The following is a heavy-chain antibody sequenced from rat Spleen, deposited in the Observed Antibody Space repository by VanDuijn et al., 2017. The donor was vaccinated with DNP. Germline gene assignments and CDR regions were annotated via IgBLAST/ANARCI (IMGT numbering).Heavy chain of an antibody. CDR3: TTDTEDYFDY. CDR1: GFTFSNYG. V-gene: IGHV5-27*01. CDR2: ITNSGGST. Sequence: EVQLVESGGGLVQPGRSLKLSCAASGFTFSNYGMAWVRQAPTKGLEWVASITNSGGSTYYRDSVKGRFTISRDNAKSTLYLQMDSLRSEDTATYYCTTDTEDYFDYWGQGVMFTVSS. D-gene: IGHD1-11*01. J-gene: IGHJ2*01.